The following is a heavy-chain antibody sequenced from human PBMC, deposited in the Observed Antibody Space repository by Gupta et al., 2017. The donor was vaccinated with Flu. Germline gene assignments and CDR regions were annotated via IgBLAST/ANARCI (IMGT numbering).Heavy chain of an antibody. D-gene: IGHD3-10*01. CDR1: GFTLSSYW. Sequence: EVHLVESGGGLVQPGGSLRLSCAASGFTLSSYWMSWVRQAPGKGLEWVANIKQEGSDIYYVDSLKGRLTIYRDNDKKYRYVQMNGLRVEDTAVDYCGRYGHTQGRDYWGQGPLVNVSS. J-gene: IGHJ4*02. CDR2: IKQEGSDI. CDR3: GRYGHTQGRDY. V-gene: IGHV3-7*03.